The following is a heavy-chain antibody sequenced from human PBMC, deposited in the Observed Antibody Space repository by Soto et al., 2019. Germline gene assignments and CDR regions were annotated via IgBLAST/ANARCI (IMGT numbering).Heavy chain of an antibody. V-gene: IGHV4-31*03. CDR3: ARGGSGDIVVVAAIDY. CDR2: IFYSGST. CDR1: GGSISSGDYY. D-gene: IGHD2-15*01. Sequence: QVQLQESGPGLVKPSQTLSLTCSVSGGSISSGDYYWSWVRQHPGKGLGWIGYIFYSGSTYYNPSLKSRVTIYVDTSKNQFSLKLSSVTAAVTAVYYCARGGSGDIVVVAAIDYWGQRTLVTVSS. J-gene: IGHJ4*02.